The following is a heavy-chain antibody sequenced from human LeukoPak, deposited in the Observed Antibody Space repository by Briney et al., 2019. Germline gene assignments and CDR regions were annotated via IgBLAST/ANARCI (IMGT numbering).Heavy chain of an antibody. CDR1: GGSISSSSYY. CDR2: INHSGST. Sequence: SETLSLTCTVSGGSISSSSYYWSWIRQPPGKGLEWIGEINHSGSTNCHPSLKSRVTISVDTSKNQFSLKLSSVTTADTAVYYCARGSGLGSYFNGPWGQGTLVTVSS. V-gene: IGHV4-39*07. J-gene: IGHJ5*02. CDR3: ARGSGLGSYFNGP. D-gene: IGHD3-10*01.